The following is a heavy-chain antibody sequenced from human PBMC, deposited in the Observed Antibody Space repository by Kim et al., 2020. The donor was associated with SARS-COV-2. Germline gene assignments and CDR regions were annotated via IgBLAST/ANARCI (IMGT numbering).Heavy chain of an antibody. CDR3: ARLNPPNSVVRLLWFGELFGRFDY. J-gene: IGHJ4*02. D-gene: IGHD3-10*01. CDR1: GGSISSYY. Sequence: SETLSLTCTVSGGSISSYYWSWIRQPPGKGLEWIGYIYYSGSTNYNPSLKSRVTISVDTSKNQFSLKLSSVTAADTAVYYCARLNPPNSVVRLLWFGELFGRFDYWGQGTLVTVSS. CDR2: IYYSGST. V-gene: IGHV4-59*08.